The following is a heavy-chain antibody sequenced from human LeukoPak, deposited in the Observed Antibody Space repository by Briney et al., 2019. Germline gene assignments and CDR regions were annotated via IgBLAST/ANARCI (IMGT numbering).Heavy chain of an antibody. V-gene: IGHV4-39*01. CDR1: GGSLSSSSYY. J-gene: IGHJ4*02. CDR3: ARGGGSPGDGYNYYFDY. D-gene: IGHD5-24*01. Sequence: SETLSLTCTVSGGSLSSSSYYWGWIRQPPGKGLEWIGSIYYSGSTYYNPSLKSRVTISVDTSKNQFSLKLSSVTAADTAVYYCARGGGSPGDGYNYYFDYWGQGTLVTVSS. CDR2: IYYSGST.